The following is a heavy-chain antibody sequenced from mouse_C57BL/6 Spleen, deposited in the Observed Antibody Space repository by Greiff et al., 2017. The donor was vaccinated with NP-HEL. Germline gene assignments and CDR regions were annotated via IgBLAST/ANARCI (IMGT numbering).Heavy chain of an antibody. Sequence: QVHVKQPGAELVKPGASVKLSCTASGYTFTSYWMHWVRQRPGQGLEWIGMIHPNSGSTNYNEQFTSKATLTVDKSSSTAYMQLSSLTSEDAAVYYCARLPFTTGGDYWGQGTTLTVSS. CDR3: ARLPFTTGGDY. CDR1: GYTFTSYW. CDR2: IHPNSGST. D-gene: IGHD1-1*01. J-gene: IGHJ2*01. V-gene: IGHV1-64*01.